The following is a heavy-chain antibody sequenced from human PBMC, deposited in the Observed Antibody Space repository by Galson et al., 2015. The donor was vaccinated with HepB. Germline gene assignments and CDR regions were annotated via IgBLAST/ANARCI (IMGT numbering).Heavy chain of an antibody. CDR2: INSRSSTI. D-gene: IGHD2-15*01. J-gene: IGHJ4*02. CDR1: GFIFSTYS. Sequence: SLRLSCAASGFIFSTYSMNWVRQAPGKGLEWVSYINSRSSTIYYADSVKGRFTISRDNAKNSLYLQMNSLRAEGTAVYYCARDLEWYCSGDSCYGVDYWGQGTLVTVSS. CDR3: ARDLEWYCSGDSCYGVDY. V-gene: IGHV3-48*04.